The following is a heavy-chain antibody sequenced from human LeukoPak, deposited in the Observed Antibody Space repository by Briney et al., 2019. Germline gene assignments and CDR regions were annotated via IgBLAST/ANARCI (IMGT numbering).Heavy chain of an antibody. V-gene: IGHV3-30*02. D-gene: IGHD1-7*01. CDR3: AKDEQALELPPYYFDY. Sequence: GGSLRLSCAASGFTFSSYGMHWVRQAPGKGLEWVAFIRYDGSNKYYADSVKGRFTISRDNSKNTLYLQMNSLRAEDTAVYYCAKDEQALELPPYYFDYWGQGTLVTVSS. CDR2: IRYDGSNK. CDR1: GFTFSSYG. J-gene: IGHJ4*02.